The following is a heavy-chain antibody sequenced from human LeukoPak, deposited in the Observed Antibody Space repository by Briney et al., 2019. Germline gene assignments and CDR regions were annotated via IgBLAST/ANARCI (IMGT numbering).Heavy chain of an antibody. CDR2: IYHSGST. CDR3: ARETR. D-gene: IGHD1-1*01. V-gene: IGHV4-59*12. J-gene: IGHJ4*02. CDR1: GGPLTSYY. Sequence: PSETLSLTCAVSGGPLTSYYWSWIRQPPGKGLEWIGYIYHSGSTYYNPSLKSRVTISVDRSKNQFSLKLSSVTAADTAVYYCARETRWGQGTLVTVSS.